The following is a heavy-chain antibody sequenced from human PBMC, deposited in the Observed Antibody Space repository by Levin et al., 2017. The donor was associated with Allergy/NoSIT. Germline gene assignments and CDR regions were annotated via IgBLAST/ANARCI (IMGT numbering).Heavy chain of an antibody. D-gene: IGHD3-9*01. CDR3: AKDYDILTGYPWGYFDY. CDR1: GFTFSSYG. CDR2: ISFDGSNK. V-gene: IGHV3-30*18. J-gene: IGHJ4*02. Sequence: GGSLRLSCAASGFTFSSYGMHWVRQAPGKGLEWVALISFDGSNKDFADSVKGRFTISRDNSKNTLYLQMDSLRAEDTAVYYCAKDYDILTGYPWGYFDYWGQGTLVTVSS.